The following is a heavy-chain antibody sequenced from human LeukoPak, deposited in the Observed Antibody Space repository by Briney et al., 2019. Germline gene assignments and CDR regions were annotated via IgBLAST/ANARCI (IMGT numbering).Heavy chain of an antibody. CDR3: ARERYYYDSSVHAFDI. V-gene: IGHV3-7*01. CDR1: GFTFSSYW. CDR2: IKQDGSEK. J-gene: IGHJ3*02. D-gene: IGHD3-22*01. Sequence: GGSLRLSCAASGFTFSSYWMSWVRQAPGKGLEWVANIKQDGSEKYYVDSVKGRFTISRDNAKNSLYLQMNSLRAEDTAVYYCARERYYYDSSVHAFDIWGQGTMVTVSS.